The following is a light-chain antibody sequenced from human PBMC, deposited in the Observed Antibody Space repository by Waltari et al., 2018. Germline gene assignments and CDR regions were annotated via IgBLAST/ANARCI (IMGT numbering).Light chain of an antibody. CDR3: CSYAGSSTLV. J-gene: IGLJ2*01. CDR1: SSDVGGYNL. V-gene: IGLV2-23*01. Sequence: QSALTQPASVSGSPGQSIPISCTGTSSDVGGYNLFSWYQHHPGKAPKLMIYEGSKRPSGVSNRFAGSKSGNTASLTISGLQAEDEADYYCCSYAGSSTLVFGGGTKLTVL. CDR2: EGS.